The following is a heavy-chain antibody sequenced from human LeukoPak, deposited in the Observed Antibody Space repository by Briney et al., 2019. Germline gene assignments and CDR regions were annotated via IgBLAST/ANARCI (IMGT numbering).Heavy chain of an antibody. D-gene: IGHD4-17*01. Sequence: GGSLRLSRAASGFTFDDYAMHWVRQAPGKGLEWVSGISWNSGSIGYADSVKGRFTISRDNAKNSLYLQMNSLRAEDTALYYCAKTRDEGDYGDLNGDFDYWGQGTLVTVSS. CDR3: AKTRDEGDYGDLNGDFDY. CDR1: GFTFDDYA. V-gene: IGHV3-9*01. CDR2: ISWNSGSI. J-gene: IGHJ4*02.